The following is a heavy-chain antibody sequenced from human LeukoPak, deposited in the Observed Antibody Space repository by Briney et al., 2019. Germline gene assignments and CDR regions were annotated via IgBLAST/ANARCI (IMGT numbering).Heavy chain of an antibody. CDR2: IGNNGGGI. Sequence: GGSLRLSCVASGFTFSTYTMYWVRHPPGKRLEWVSIIGNNGGGIHYADSVKGRFTISRDNFKNALYLQMNSLRVEDTAVYYCAKDSTTVAGDLWNWGQGTLVTVSS. CDR3: AKDSTTVAGDLWN. V-gene: IGHV3-23*01. D-gene: IGHD6-19*01. J-gene: IGHJ4*02. CDR1: GFTFSTYT.